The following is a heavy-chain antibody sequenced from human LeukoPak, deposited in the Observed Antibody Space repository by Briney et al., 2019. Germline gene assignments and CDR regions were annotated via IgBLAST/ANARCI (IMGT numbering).Heavy chain of an antibody. CDR2: IYHSGST. D-gene: IGHD5-18*01. Sequence: SETLPLTCAVSGYSISSGYYWGWIRQPPGKGLEWIGGIYHSGSTYYNPSLKSRVTISVDTSKNQFSLKLSSVTAADTAVYYCARDRNSYGSYYFDYWGQGTLVTVSS. CDR1: GYSISSGYY. J-gene: IGHJ4*02. V-gene: IGHV4-38-2*02. CDR3: ARDRNSYGSYYFDY.